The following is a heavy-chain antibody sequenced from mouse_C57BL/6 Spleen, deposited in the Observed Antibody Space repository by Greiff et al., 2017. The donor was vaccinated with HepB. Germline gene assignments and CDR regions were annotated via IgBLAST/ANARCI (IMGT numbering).Heavy chain of an antibody. D-gene: IGHD2-12*01. Sequence: EVQLQQSGPELVKPGASVKIPCKASGYTFTDYNMDWVKQSHGKSLEWIGDINPNNGGTIYNQKFKGKATLTVDKSSSTAYMELRSLTSEDTAVYYCARKRFFTTGFAYWGQGTLVTVSA. CDR3: ARKRFFTTGFAY. CDR2: INPNNGGT. J-gene: IGHJ3*01. CDR1: GYTFTDYN. V-gene: IGHV1-18*01.